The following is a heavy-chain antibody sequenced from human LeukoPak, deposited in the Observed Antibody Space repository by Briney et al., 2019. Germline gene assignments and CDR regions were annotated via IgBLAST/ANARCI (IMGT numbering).Heavy chain of an antibody. D-gene: IGHD4-17*01. CDR2: IDHIGYTV. CDR3: AKLVGATVTSDY. J-gene: IGHJ4*02. CDR1: GFTFRSNV. V-gene: IGHV3-23*01. Sequence: PGGSLRLSCAASGFTFRSNVVTWVRQTPGKGLEWISAIDHIGYTVYYADSVKGRFTISGDNSNNTLYLLMNSLRAEDTAVYYCAKLVGATVTSDYWGQGTLVTVSS.